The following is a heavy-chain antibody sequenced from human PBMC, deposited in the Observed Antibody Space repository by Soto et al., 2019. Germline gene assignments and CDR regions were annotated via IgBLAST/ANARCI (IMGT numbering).Heavy chain of an antibody. V-gene: IGHV3-30-3*01. CDR3: AVGIAAETAFDY. D-gene: IGHD6-13*01. Sequence: GGSLRLSCAASGFTFSSYAMHWVRQAPGKGLEWVAVISYDGSNKYYADSVKGRFTISRDNSKNTLYLQMNSLRAEDTAVYYCAVGIAAETAFDYWGQGTLVTVSS. CDR2: ISYDGSNK. J-gene: IGHJ4*02. CDR1: GFTFSSYA.